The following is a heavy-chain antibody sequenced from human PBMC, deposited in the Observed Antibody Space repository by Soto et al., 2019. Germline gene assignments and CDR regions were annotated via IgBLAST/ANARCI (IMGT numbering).Heavy chain of an antibody. CDR1: GFTFSRYP. Sequence: QHGGSLRLSCAASGFTFSRYPMHWVRQAPGKGLEYVSAITSDGVHTYYADFVKGRFTISRDNSRNTLYLQMGSLRVEDMAVYFCARVGDGSNYGLDYWGQGALVTVSS. V-gene: IGHV3-64*02. CDR3: ARVGDGSNYGLDY. CDR2: ITSDGVHT. D-gene: IGHD5-12*01. J-gene: IGHJ4*02.